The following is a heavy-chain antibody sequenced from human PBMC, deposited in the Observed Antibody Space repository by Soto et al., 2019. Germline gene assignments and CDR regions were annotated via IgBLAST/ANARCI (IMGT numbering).Heavy chain of an antibody. CDR1: GGSISSYY. Sequence: SETLSLTCTVSGGSISSYYWSWIRQPPGKGLEWIGYIYYSESTNYNPSLKSRVTISVDMSKRQISLKLRSMTAADTALYYCARELYSGSYYGIDYWGQGMLVTVSS. CDR3: ARELYSGSYYGIDY. D-gene: IGHD1-26*01. J-gene: IGHJ4*02. CDR2: IYYSEST. V-gene: IGHV4-59*01.